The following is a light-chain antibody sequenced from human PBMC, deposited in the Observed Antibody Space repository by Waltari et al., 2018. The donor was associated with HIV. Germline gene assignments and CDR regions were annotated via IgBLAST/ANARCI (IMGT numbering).Light chain of an antibody. CDR2: EVS. CDR3: CSYTSSGTLV. CDR1: SSDVGAYDY. Sequence: QSALTQPASVSASPGQSITISCTGTSSDVGAYDYVSWYQYHPGKAPKLMISEVSRRPSWVSNRFSGSKSGNTAALTSSGLQAEDEADYYCCSYTSSGTLVFGGGTKLTVL. J-gene: IGLJ2*01. V-gene: IGLV2-14*01.